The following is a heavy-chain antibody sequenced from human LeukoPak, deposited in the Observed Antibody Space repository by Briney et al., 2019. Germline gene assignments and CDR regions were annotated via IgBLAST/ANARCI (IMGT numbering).Heavy chain of an antibody. D-gene: IGHD2-15*01. J-gene: IGHJ4*02. Sequence: GGSLRLSCAASGFTFSDHYMSWIRQAPGKGLEWISYISNSGSAIYYADSVKGRFTISRDNAKNTLYLQMNSLRAEDTAVYYCARSEDIVVVVAAYYFDYWGQGTLVTVSS. CDR2: ISNSGSAI. V-gene: IGHV3-11*01. CDR1: GFTFSDHY. CDR3: ARSEDIVVVVAAYYFDY.